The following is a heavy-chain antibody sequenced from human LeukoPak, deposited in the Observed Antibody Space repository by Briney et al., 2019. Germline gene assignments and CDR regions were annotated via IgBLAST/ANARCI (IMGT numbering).Heavy chain of an antibody. CDR2: IYYSGST. CDR3: ARLTGPRNGAIFDY. CDR1: GGSISSSRYY. D-gene: IGHD2-8*01. J-gene: IGHJ4*02. Sequence: RASETLSLTCTVSGGSISSSRYYWGWVRQPPGRGLEWIGSIYYSGSTYYNPSLKSRVTISVDTSKNQFSLKLSSVTAADTAVYYCARLTGPRNGAIFDYWGQGTLVTVSS. V-gene: IGHV4-39*01.